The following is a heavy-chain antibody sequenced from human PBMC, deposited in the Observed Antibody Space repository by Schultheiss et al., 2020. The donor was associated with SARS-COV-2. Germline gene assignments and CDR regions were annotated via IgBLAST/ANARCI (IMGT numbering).Heavy chain of an antibody. V-gene: IGHV2-5*02. J-gene: IGHJ4*02. CDR1: GFSLSTSGVG. D-gene: IGHD3-9*01. Sequence: SGPTLVKPTPTLTLTCTFSGFSLSTSGVGVGWIRQPPGKALEWLALIYWDDDKRYSPSLKSRLTITKDTSKNQVVLTMTNMDPVDTATYYCARDPFYDILTGYSPYYFDYWGQGTLVTVSS. CDR3: ARDPFYDILTGYSPYYFDY. CDR2: IYWDDDK.